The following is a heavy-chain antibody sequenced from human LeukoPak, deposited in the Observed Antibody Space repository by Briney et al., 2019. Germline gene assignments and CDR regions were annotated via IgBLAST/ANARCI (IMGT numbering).Heavy chain of an antibody. J-gene: IGHJ4*02. CDR3: ARDPQARYSSSFDY. V-gene: IGHV3-30-3*01. CDR1: GFTFSSYA. D-gene: IGHD6-6*01. CDR2: ISYDGGNK. Sequence: GGSLRLSCAASGFTFSSYAMHWVRQAPGKGLEWVAVISYDGGNKYYADSVKGRFTISRDNSKNTLYLQMNSLRAEDTAVYYCARDPQARYSSSFDYWGQGTLVTVSS.